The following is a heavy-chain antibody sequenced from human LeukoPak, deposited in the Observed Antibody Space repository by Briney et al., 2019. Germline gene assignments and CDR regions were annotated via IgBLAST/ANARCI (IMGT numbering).Heavy chain of an antibody. CDR1: GFTFGDYA. CDR2: IRSKAYGGTT. D-gene: IGHD3-22*01. V-gene: IGHV3-49*03. Sequence: GGSLRLSCTASGFTFGDYAMSWFRQAPGKGLEWVGFIRSKAYGGTTEYAASVKGRFTISRDDSKSIAYLQMNSLKTEDTAVYYCTISRVMVIPFDYWGQGTLVTVSS. J-gene: IGHJ4*02. CDR3: TISRVMVIPFDY.